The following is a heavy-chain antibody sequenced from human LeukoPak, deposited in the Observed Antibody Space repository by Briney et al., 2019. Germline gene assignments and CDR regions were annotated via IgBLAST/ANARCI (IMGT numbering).Heavy chain of an antibody. D-gene: IGHD3-9*01. V-gene: IGHV3-23*01. J-gene: IGHJ5*02. Sequence: GGSLRLSCAASGFTFSSYAMSWVRQAPGKGLEWVSAISGSGGSTYYADSVKGRFTISRDNSKNTLYLQMNSLRAEDTAVYYCAKLPTGYHSKGRAWFDPWGQGTLVTVSS. CDR1: GFTFSSYA. CDR3: AKLPTGYHSKGRAWFDP. CDR2: ISGSGGST.